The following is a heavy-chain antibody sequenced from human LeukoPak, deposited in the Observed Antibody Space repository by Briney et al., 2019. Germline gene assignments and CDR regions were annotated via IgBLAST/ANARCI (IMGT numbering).Heavy chain of an antibody. Sequence: SETLSLTCSVSGGSISSYYWTCIRQPPGEALEYSGYIFYSGSTNYNPSLKGRVTISVEKSRNQFSLKLNSVTAADTAVYYCARLGSSFNWFDPWGQGTLVTVSS. CDR3: ARLGSSFNWFDP. CDR1: GGSISSYY. V-gene: IGHV4-59*08. J-gene: IGHJ5*02. CDR2: IFYSGST. D-gene: IGHD6-6*01.